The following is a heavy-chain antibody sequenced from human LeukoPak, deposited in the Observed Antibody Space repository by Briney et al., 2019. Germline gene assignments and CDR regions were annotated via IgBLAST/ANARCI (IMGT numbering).Heavy chain of an antibody. J-gene: IGHJ4*02. V-gene: IGHV3-30*02. CDR1: GFTFSSCG. CDR2: IRSDGNIK. D-gene: IGHD2-2*01. CDR3: AKDLPAAYFDF. Sequence: GRSLRLSCAASGFTFSSCGMHWVRQAPGKGLEWVAFIRSDGNIKYYADSVKGRFTISRDNSKNTLYLQMSSLRPEDTAVYCCAKDLPAAYFDFWGQGTLVTVSS.